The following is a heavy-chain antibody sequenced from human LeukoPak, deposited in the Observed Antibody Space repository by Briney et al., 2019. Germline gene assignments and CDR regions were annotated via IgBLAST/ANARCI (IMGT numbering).Heavy chain of an antibody. D-gene: IGHD5-18*01. CDR2: LFDSVNT. CDR1: GGSISSHY. CDR3: ATIKRGSIFGYFDF. J-gene: IGHJ4*02. V-gene: IGHV4-59*11. Sequence: SETLSLTCTVSGGSISSHYWSWIRQPPGKGLEWIAYLFDSVNTKDNPSLQSRLSLSADTSKNQFSLRLSSVTAADTAVYYCATIKRGSIFGYFDFWGQGIKVTVSS.